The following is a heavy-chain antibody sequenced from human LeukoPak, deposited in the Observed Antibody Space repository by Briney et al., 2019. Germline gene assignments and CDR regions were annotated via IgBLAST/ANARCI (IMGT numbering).Heavy chain of an antibody. V-gene: IGHV5-51*01. CDR1: GYSFTSYW. CDR2: IYPGDSDT. J-gene: IGHJ6*02. D-gene: IGHD6-19*01. CDR3: ARRIAVAGGYYYGMDV. Sequence: GESLKISCKGSGYSFTSYWIGWVRQLPGKGLEWMGIIYPGDSDTRYSPSFQGQVTISADKSISTAYLQWSSLKASDTAMYYCARRIAVAGGYYYGMDVWGQGTTVTVSS.